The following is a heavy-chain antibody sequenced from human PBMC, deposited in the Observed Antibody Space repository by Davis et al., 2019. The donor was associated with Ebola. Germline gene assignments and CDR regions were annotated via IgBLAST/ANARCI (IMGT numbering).Heavy chain of an antibody. CDR1: GFTFSSYW. Sequence: HTGGSLRLSCAASGFTFSSYWMHWVRQAPGKGLVWVSCINRDGSTTTYADSVKGRFTISRDNAKNTLYLQMNSLRAEDTAVYYCAKTRGGLTGASDYWGQGTLVTVSS. CDR3: AKTRGGLTGASDY. V-gene: IGHV3-74*03. J-gene: IGHJ4*02. D-gene: IGHD1-14*01. CDR2: INRDGSTT.